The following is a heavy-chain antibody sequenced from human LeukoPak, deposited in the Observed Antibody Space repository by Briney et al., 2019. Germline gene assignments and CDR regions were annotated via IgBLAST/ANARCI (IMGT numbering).Heavy chain of an antibody. D-gene: IGHD2-15*01. CDR3: ARGPSQQDFDH. J-gene: IGHJ4*02. Sequence: SVKVSCKASGYIFTRYGVTWVRQAPGQGLEWMGWISAYNGNTKYEEKVQDRVTMTTDTSTNTVYMELRSLRSDDSAVYYCARGPSQQDFDHWGQGTLVTVSS. V-gene: IGHV1-18*01. CDR2: ISAYNGNT. CDR1: GYIFTRYG.